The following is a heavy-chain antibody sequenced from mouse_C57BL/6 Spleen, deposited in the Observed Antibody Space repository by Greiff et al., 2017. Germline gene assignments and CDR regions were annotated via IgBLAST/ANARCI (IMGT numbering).Heavy chain of an antibody. V-gene: IGHV3-1*01. CDR2: ISYSGST. J-gene: IGHJ1*03. CDR1: GYSITSGYD. CDR3: ARTNYDYDVGYFDV. Sequence: EVQLQESGPGMVKPSQSLSLTCTVTGYSITSGYDWHWIRHFPGNKLEWMGYISYSGSTNYNPSLKSRISITHDTSKNHFFLKLNSVTTEDTATYYCARTNYDYDVGYFDVWGTGTTVTVSS. D-gene: IGHD2-4*01.